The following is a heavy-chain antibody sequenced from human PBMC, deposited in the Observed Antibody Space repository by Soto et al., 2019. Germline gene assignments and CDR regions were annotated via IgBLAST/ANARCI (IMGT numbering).Heavy chain of an antibody. J-gene: IGHJ4*02. CDR1: GGTFSSYS. CDR2: IIPIFGTA. Sequence: QVQLVQSGAEVKKPGSSVKVSCKASGGTFSSYSINWVRQAPGQGLEWMGEIIPIFGTANYAQKFQGRVTITADESTSTADMELSSLRSEDTAVYYCARDVGRHSGGIDYWGQGTLVTVSS. D-gene: IGHD1-26*01. CDR3: ARDVGRHSGGIDY. V-gene: IGHV1-69*01.